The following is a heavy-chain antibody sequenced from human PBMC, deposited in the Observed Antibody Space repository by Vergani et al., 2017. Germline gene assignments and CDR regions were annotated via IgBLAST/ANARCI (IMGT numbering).Heavy chain of an antibody. CDR1: GGTFSSYA. V-gene: IGHV1-69*13. D-gene: IGHD2-15*01. CDR2: IIPIFGTA. Sequence: QVQLVQSGAEVKKPGSSVKVSCKASGGTFSSYAISWVRQAPGQGLEWMGRIIPIFGTANYAQKFQGRVTITADESTSTAYMELSSLRSEDTAVYYCARDRGYCSGGSCYSGYYYYYGMDVWGQGTTVTVS. CDR3: ARDRGYCSGGSCYSGYYYYYGMDV. J-gene: IGHJ6*02.